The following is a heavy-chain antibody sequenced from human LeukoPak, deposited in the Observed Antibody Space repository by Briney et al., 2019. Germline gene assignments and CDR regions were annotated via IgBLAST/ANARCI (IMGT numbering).Heavy chain of an antibody. D-gene: IGHD3-22*01. CDR1: GFTFSSYA. Sequence: GGSLRLSCAASGFTFSSYAMHWVRQAPGKGLEWVAVISYDGSNKYYADSVKGRFTISRDNSKNTLYLQMNSLRAEDTAVYYCAKDDRTPGDWGQGTLVTVSS. J-gene: IGHJ4*02. V-gene: IGHV3-30-3*01. CDR3: AKDDRTPGD. CDR2: ISYDGSNK.